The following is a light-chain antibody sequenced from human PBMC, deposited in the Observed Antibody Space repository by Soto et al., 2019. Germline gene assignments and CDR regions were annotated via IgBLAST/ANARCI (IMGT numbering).Light chain of an antibody. CDR3: QTYDSSLGGSWV. Sequence: QSVLTQPPSVSGAPGQRVTISCTGSSSNVGANNDVHWFQLFPGNSPKLLIYENTNRPSGVPDRFSGSKSGTSASLDITGLQPEDEADYYCQTYDSSLGGSWVFGGGTKLTVL. CDR1: SSNVGANND. CDR2: ENT. J-gene: IGLJ3*02. V-gene: IGLV1-40*01.